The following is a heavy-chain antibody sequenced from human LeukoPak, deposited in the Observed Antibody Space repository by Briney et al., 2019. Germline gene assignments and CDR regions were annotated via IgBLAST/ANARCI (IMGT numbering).Heavy chain of an antibody. V-gene: IGHV3-15*04. Sequence: RGSLRLSCAASGFTFNYAWMSWVRQVPGKGLEWVGQTVSEIDGGTTDYATPVKGRFTISRDDSKSTLYLQMNSLKIEDTAVYYCTTDEDWNYARKDVWGQGATVIVSS. CDR1: GFTFNYAW. CDR2: TVSEIDGGTT. J-gene: IGHJ6*02. CDR3: TTDEDWNYARKDV. D-gene: IGHD1-7*01.